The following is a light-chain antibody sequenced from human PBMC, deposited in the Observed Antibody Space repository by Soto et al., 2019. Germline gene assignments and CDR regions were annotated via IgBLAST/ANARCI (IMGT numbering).Light chain of an antibody. CDR3: QQYGTSEII. CDR1: QNIYSN. Sequence: IVMTQSPATLSVSPGERATFSCRASQNIYSNIAWYQQRPGQAPRLLIYRASTRATGVPARFSGSGSGTDFTLTISRLETEDFAVFYCQQYGTSEIIFGQGTRLEIK. J-gene: IGKJ5*01. V-gene: IGKV3-15*01. CDR2: RAS.